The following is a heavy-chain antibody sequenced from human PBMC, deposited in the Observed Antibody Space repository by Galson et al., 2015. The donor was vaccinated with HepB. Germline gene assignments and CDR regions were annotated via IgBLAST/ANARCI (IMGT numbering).Heavy chain of an antibody. CDR2: ISSSSSYI. CDR1: GFTFSSYS. D-gene: IGHD3-3*01. Sequence: SLRLSCAASGFTFSSYSMNWVRQAPGKGLEWVSSISSSSSYIYYADSVKGRFTISRDNAKNSLYLQMNSLRAEDTAVYYCARSMNYDFWSGPTYFPDYWGQGTLVTVSS. V-gene: IGHV3-21*01. J-gene: IGHJ4*02. CDR3: ARSMNYDFWSGPTYFPDY.